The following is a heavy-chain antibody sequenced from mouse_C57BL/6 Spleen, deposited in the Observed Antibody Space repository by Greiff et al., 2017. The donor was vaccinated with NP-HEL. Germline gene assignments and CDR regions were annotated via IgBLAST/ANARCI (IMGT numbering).Heavy chain of an antibody. CDR2: INPNNGGT. Sequence: VQLQQSGPELVKPGASVKISCKASGYTFTDYYMNWVKQSHGKSLEWIGDINPNNGGTSYNQKFKGKATLTVDKSSSTAYMELRSLTSEDSAVYYCARSGPHYYGSSPPYAMDYWGQGTSVTVSS. J-gene: IGHJ4*01. V-gene: IGHV1-26*01. CDR1: GYTFTDYY. D-gene: IGHD1-1*01. CDR3: ARSGPHYYGSSPPYAMDY.